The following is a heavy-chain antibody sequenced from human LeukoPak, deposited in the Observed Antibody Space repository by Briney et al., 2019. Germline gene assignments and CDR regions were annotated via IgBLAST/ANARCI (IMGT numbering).Heavy chain of an antibody. D-gene: IGHD6-6*01. CDR3: ATGRAAHLFDY. V-gene: IGHV3-7*01. CDR1: GFTFTTHW. CDR2: IKQDGSET. Sequence: PGGCLRLSCAASGFTFTTHWMIWVRQAPGKGLEWVAKIKQDGSETYYVDSVKGRFTISRDNAKNSLYLQMNSLRAEDTAIYYCATGRAAHLFDYWGQGILVTVSS. J-gene: IGHJ4*02.